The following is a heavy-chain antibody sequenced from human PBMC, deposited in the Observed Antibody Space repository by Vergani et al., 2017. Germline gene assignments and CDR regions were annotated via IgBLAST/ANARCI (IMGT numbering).Heavy chain of an antibody. Sequence: QVQLQQWGAGLLKPSETLSLTCAVYGGSFSGYYWSWIRQPPGKGLEGIGEINHSGSTNYNPSLKSRVTISVDTSKNQCSLKLSSVTAADTAVYYCARGYSYGFRFDPWGQGTLVTVSS. CDR1: GGSFSGYY. CDR3: ARGYSYGFRFDP. J-gene: IGHJ5*02. V-gene: IGHV4-34*01. D-gene: IGHD5-18*01. CDR2: INHSGST.